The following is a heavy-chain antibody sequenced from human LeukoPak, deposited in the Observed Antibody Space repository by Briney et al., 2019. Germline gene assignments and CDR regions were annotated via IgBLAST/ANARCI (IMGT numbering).Heavy chain of an antibody. J-gene: IGHJ3*02. CDR1: GFTFSDTW. CDR2: IRSDGSDT. CDR3: AKAGLLWFGEHNAFDI. Sequence: GGSLRLSCAASGFTFSDTWMHWVRQAPGEGLVWVSRIRSDGSDTRYAESVKGRFTISRDNAKNTLYLQMNSLRAEDTAVYYCAKAGLLWFGEHNAFDIWGQGTMVTVSS. D-gene: IGHD3-10*01. V-gene: IGHV3-74*01.